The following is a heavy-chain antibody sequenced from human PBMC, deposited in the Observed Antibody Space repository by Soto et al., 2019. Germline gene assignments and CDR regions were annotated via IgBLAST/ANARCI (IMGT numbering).Heavy chain of an antibody. J-gene: IGHJ5*02. CDR1: GFTFSSYT. CDR3: AKDLSGGDCP. D-gene: IGHD2-21*02. Sequence: PGGSLRLSCAASGFTFSSYTMNWVRQAPGKGLEWVSSISGSGGSTYYADSVKGRFIISRDNPENTLYSQMNSLRVEDTAVYYCAKDLSGGDCPWGQGTLVTVSS. CDR2: ISGSGGST. V-gene: IGHV3-23*01.